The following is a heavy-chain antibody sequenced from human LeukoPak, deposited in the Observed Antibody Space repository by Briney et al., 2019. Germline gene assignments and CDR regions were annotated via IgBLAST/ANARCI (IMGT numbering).Heavy chain of an antibody. CDR3: ARLSDEAFYDFWSGYRDY. D-gene: IGHD3-3*01. V-gene: IGHV3-7*01. Sequence: PGGSLRLSCAASGFTFSSYWMSWVRQAPGKGLEWVANVKQDGSEKYYVDSVKGRFTISRDNAKNSLYLQMNSLRAEDTAVYYCARLSDEAFYDFWSGYRDYWSQGTLITVSS. J-gene: IGHJ4*02. CDR1: GFTFSSYW. CDR2: VKQDGSEK.